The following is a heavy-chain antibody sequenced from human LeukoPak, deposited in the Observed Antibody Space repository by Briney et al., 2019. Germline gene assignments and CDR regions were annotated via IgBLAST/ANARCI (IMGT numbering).Heavy chain of an antibody. CDR3: ARAGVAGPGYYYYYYYMDV. CDR2: INPNSGGT. V-gene: IGHV1-2*02. CDR1: GYTFTSYY. Sequence: ASVKVSCKASGYTFTSYYMHWVRQAPGQGLEWMGWINPNSGGTNYAQKFQGRVTMTRDTSISTAYMELSRLRSDDTAVYYCARAGVAGPGYYYYYYYMDVWGKGTTVTVSS. D-gene: IGHD6-19*01. J-gene: IGHJ6*03.